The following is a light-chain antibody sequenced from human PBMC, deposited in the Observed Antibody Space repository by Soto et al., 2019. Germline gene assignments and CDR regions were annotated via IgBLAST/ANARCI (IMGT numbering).Light chain of an antibody. V-gene: IGLV2-14*01. CDR3: SSYTTSSTLV. J-gene: IGLJ3*02. CDR1: SSDVGGYNY. CDR2: EVS. Sequence: QSALTQPASVSGSPGQSITIACTGTSSDVGGYNYVSWYQQHPGKAPKVMIYEVSNRPSGVSNRFSGSKSGNTASLTISGLPAEDEADYYCSSYTTSSTLVFGGGTKVTVL.